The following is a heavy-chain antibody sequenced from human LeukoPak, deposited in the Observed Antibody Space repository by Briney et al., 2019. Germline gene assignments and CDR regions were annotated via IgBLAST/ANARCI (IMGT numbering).Heavy chain of an antibody. Sequence: GGSLRLSCAASGFTFSSYSTNWVRQAPGKGLEWVSSISSSSSYIYYADSVKGRFTISRDNAKNSLYLQMNSLRAEDTAVYYCARMVAGTFGYFDYWGQGTLVTVSS. J-gene: IGHJ4*02. D-gene: IGHD6-19*01. CDR1: GFTFSSYS. CDR3: ARMVAGTFGYFDY. CDR2: ISSSSSYI. V-gene: IGHV3-21*01.